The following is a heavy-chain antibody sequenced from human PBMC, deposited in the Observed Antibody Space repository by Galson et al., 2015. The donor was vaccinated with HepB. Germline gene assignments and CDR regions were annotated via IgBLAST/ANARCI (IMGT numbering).Heavy chain of an antibody. J-gene: IGHJ4*02. Sequence: SVKVSCKASGGTFINYPISWLRQAPGEGPEWMGGIVPFFGTVSYAQKFQGRVTITADGSTSTAFLEVTKLRSDDTAVYYCATEQAAVGTGGVYWGQGTLVTVSS. V-gene: IGHV1-69*13. CDR2: IVPFFGTV. CDR3: ATEQAAVGTGGVY. D-gene: IGHD6-13*01. CDR1: GGTFINYP.